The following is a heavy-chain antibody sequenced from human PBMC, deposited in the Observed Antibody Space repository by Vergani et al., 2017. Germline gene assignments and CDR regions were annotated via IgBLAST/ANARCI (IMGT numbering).Heavy chain of an antibody. V-gene: IGHV4-59*01. D-gene: IGHD2-15*01. CDR2: IYYSGRT. J-gene: IGHJ4*02. Sequence: QVQLPESGPGLVKPSETLSLTCTVSGGSLSSYYWSWIRQPPGKGLEWVGYIYYSGRTNYNPSLKSRVTISVDTSKNQFSLKLSSVTAAYTAVYYCARGVMVVPSRTRYFDYWGQGTLVTVSS. CDR3: ARGVMVVPSRTRYFDY. CDR1: GGSLSSYY.